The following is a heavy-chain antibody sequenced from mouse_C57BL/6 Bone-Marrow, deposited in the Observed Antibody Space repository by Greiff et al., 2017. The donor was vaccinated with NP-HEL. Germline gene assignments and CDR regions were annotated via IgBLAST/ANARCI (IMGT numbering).Heavy chain of an antibody. Sequence: DVQLVESGGGLVKPGGSLKLSCAASGFTFSDYGMHWVRQAPEKGLEWVAYISSGSSTIYYADTVKGRFTLSRDNAKNTLFLQMTSLRSEDTAMYYCAMNYYGSSRAMDYWGQGTSVTVSS. CDR1: GFTFSDYG. CDR3: AMNYYGSSRAMDY. D-gene: IGHD1-1*01. J-gene: IGHJ4*01. CDR2: ISSGSSTI. V-gene: IGHV5-17*01.